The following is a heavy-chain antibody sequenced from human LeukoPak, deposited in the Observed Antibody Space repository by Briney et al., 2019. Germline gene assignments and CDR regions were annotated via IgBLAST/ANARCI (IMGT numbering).Heavy chain of an antibody. CDR3: ARVNHYYDSSGPGAFDI. V-gene: IGHV4-31*03. J-gene: IGHJ3*02. D-gene: IGHD3-22*01. Sequence: PSETLSLTCTVSGGSISSGGYYWSWIRQHPGKGLEWIGYIYYSGSTYYNPSLKSRVTISVDTSKNQFSLKLSSVTAADTAVYYCARVNHYYDSSGPGAFDIWGQGTMVTVSS. CDR1: GGSISSGGYY. CDR2: IYYSGST.